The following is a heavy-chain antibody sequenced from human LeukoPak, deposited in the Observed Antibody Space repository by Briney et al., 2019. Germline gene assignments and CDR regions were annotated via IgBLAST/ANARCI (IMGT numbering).Heavy chain of an antibody. CDR1: GGSFSGYY. D-gene: IGHD5-12*01. CDR3: ARGPAGYSGYEIQTSSRYYGMDV. V-gene: IGHV4-34*01. J-gene: IGHJ6*02. CDR2: INHSGST. Sequence: KTSETLSLTCAVYGGSFSGYYWSWIRQPPGKGLEWIGEINHSGSTNYNPSLKSRVTISVGTSKNQFSLKLSSVTAADTAVYYCARGPAGYSGYEIQTSSRYYGMDVWGQGTTVTVSS.